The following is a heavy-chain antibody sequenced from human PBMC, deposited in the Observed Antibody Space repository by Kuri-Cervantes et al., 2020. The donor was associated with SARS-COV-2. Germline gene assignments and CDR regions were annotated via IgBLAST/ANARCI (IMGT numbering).Heavy chain of an antibody. D-gene: IGHD1-7*01. CDR3: ARAIWNYVAWFDP. Sequence: ASVKVSCKVSGYTLTELSMHWVRQAPGKGLEWMGGLELEDGETIYAQKFQGRVTMTEDTSKDTAYMEMSSLRSENTAVDYCARAIWNYVAWFDPWGQGTLVTVSS. CDR2: LELEDGET. CDR1: GYTLTELS. J-gene: IGHJ5*02. V-gene: IGHV1-24*01.